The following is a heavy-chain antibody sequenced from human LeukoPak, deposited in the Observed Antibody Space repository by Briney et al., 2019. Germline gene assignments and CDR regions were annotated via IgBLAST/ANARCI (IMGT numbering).Heavy chain of an antibody. CDR3: TTGLTTVTSY. Sequence: GGSLRLSCAASRFTFSNAWMSWVRQAPGKGLEWVGRIKSKTDGGTTDYAAPVRGRFTISRDDSKKRLYLQMNSLTTEDTAVYYCTTGLTTVTSYWGKGNLVTVSS. D-gene: IGHD4-17*01. CDR1: RFTFSNAW. J-gene: IGHJ4*02. CDR2: IKSKTDGGTT. V-gene: IGHV3-15*01.